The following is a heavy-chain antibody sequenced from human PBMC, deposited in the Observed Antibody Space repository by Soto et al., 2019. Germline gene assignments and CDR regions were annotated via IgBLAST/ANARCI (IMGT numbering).Heavy chain of an antibody. Sequence: ASVKVSCKVSGYTLTELSMHWVRQAPGKGLEWMGGFDPEDGETIYAQKFQGRVTMTEDTSTDTAYMELSSLRSEDTAVYYCAIGSPIFGSVYYTYWGQGTLVTVSS. V-gene: IGHV1-24*01. CDR1: GYTLTELS. D-gene: IGHD3-3*01. J-gene: IGHJ4*02. CDR3: AIGSPIFGSVYYTY. CDR2: FDPEDGET.